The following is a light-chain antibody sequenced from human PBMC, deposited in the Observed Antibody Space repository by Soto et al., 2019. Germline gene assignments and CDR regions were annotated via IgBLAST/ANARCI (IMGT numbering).Light chain of an antibody. V-gene: IGKV3-20*01. CDR1: QSVGSRW. CDR2: GGS. CDR3: QQYYCSRT. Sequence: EIELTQSPGTVSLSPGERATLSCRASQSVGSRWLAWYQQKPGQAPRVLIHGGSNRATGIPDRFSGSGSGTDFTLTISRLEPEDFAVYYCQQYYCSRTFGQGTKVEMK. J-gene: IGKJ1*01.